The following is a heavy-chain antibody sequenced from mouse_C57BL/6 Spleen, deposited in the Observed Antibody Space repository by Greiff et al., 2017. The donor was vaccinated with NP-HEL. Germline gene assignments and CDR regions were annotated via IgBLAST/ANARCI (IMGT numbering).Heavy chain of an antibody. J-gene: IGHJ2*01. CDR2: IHPNSGST. Sequence: QVQLKQPGAELVKPGASVKLSCKASGYTFTSYWMHWVKQRPGQGLEWIGMIHPNSGSTNYNEQLQSKATLHVDKSSSTAYMQLSSLTSEDSAVYYCARSITTVVGGYWGQGTTLTVSS. CDR3: ARSITTVVGGY. CDR1: GYTFTSYW. D-gene: IGHD1-1*01. V-gene: IGHV1-64*01.